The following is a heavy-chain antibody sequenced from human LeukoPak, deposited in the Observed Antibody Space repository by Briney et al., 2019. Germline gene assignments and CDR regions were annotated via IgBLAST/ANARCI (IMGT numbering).Heavy chain of an antibody. CDR3: AGGPRESYYNWFGP. J-gene: IGHJ5*02. V-gene: IGHV4-34*01. D-gene: IGHD3-10*01. CDR1: GGSFSGYL. CDR2: INHSGSA. Sequence: SETLSLTCGVYGGSFSGYLWNWIRQPPGKGLEWLGEINHSGSANYHPSLKSRVTISVDTSKNQVSLSLSSVTAADTAAYYCAGGPRESYYNWFGPWGQGTLVTVSS.